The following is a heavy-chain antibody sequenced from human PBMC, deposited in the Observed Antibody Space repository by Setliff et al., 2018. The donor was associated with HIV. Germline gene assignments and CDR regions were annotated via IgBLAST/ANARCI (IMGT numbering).Heavy chain of an antibody. J-gene: IGHJ4*02. Sequence: PSETLSLTCTVSGGSISSTNYFWGWIRRPPGKGLEWIGTIYYHGSTYYNPSLKSRVTISIDTSKNQFSLQLTSVTAADTAVYYCVNPSGAMGDFDSWGQGTLVTSPQ. V-gene: IGHV4-39*01. CDR2: IYYHGST. CDR1: GGSISSTNYF. CDR3: VNPSGAMGDFDS. D-gene: IGHD3-16*01.